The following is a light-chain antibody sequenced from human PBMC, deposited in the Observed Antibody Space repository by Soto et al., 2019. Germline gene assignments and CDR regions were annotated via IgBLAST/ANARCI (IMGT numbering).Light chain of an antibody. CDR1: QSVSSSH. CDR2: GAS. CDR3: QQYGVSPRT. V-gene: IGKV3-20*01. J-gene: IGKJ1*01. Sequence: EIVLTQSPGTLSLSPGERATLSCRPSQSVSSSHLAWYQQKVGQAPRLLIYGASSRATGTPDRFSGSGSGTDFTLTISRLEPEDFAVYYCQQYGVSPRTFGQGTKVDIK.